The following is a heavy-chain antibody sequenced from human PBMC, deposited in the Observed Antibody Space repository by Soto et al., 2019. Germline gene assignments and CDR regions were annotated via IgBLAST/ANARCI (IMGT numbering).Heavy chain of an antibody. CDR1: GFTFSDYY. J-gene: IGHJ5*02. CDR2: ISSSGSTI. V-gene: IGHV3-11*01. D-gene: IGHD2-2*01. CDR3: ARDYGYCSSTSCYGGLWFDP. Sequence: GGSLRLSCAASGFTFSDYYMSWIRQAPGKGLEWVSYISSSGSTIYYADSVKGRFTISRNNAKNSQYLQMNSLRAEDTAVYYFARDYGYCSSTSCYGGLWFDPWGQGTLVTVSS.